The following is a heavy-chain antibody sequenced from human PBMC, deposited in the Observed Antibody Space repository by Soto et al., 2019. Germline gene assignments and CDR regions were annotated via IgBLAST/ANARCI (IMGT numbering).Heavy chain of an antibody. CDR1: CGSISSGSYY. D-gene: IGHD3-10*01. CDR2: IYYSGST. CDR3: ARQGYYGSGSYYKFRWFDP. J-gene: IGHJ5*02. V-gene: IGHV4-39*01. Sequence: PSETLSLTCTVSCGSISSGSYYGGWMRQPRGKGLEWIASIYYSGSTYYTPSLKSRVTIFVDTSKNQFSLKLSSVTAADTALYYCARQGYYGSGSYYKFRWFDPWGQGTLVTVS.